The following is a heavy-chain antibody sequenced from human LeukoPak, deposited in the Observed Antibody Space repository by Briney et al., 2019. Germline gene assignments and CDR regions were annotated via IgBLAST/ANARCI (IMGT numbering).Heavy chain of an antibody. CDR1: GGTFSSYA. J-gene: IGHJ5*02. V-gene: IGHV7-4-1*02. D-gene: IGHD6-19*01. Sequence: ASVKVSCKASGGTFSSYAISWVRQAPGQGLEWMGWINTNTGNPTYAQGFTGRFVFSLDTSVSTAYLQISSLKAEDTAVYYCARDSIAVAGTKYNWFDPWGQGTLVTVSS. CDR2: INTNTGNP. CDR3: ARDSIAVAGTKYNWFDP.